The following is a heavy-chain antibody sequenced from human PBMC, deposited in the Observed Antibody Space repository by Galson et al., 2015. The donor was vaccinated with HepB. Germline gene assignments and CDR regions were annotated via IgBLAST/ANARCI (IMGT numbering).Heavy chain of an antibody. CDR2: ISAYNGNT. V-gene: IGHV1-18*01. CDR3: ASSSAAYYDILTGRYYFDY. CDR1: GYTFTSYG. D-gene: IGHD3-9*01. J-gene: IGHJ4*02. Sequence: SVKVSCKASGYTFTSYGISWVRQAPGQGLEWMGWISAYNGNTNYAQKLQGRVTMTTDTSTSTAYMELRSLRSDDTAVYYCASSSAAYYDILTGRYYFDYWGQGTLVTVSS.